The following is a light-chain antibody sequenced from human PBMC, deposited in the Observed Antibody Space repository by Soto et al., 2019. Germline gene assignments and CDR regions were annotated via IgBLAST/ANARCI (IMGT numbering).Light chain of an antibody. Sequence: DIVMTQSPLSLPVTPGEPASISCRPSQSLLHSNGYKYLDWYLQKPGQSPQLLIYLGSNRASGVPDRFSGSGSGTDFTLKISRVEAEDVGVYYCMQTLQNPWTFGQGTKVEIK. J-gene: IGKJ1*01. CDR3: MQTLQNPWT. CDR1: QSLLHSNGYKY. V-gene: IGKV2-28*01. CDR2: LGS.